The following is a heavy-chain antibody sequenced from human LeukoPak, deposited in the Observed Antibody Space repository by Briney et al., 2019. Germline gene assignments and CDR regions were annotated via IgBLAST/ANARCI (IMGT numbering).Heavy chain of an antibody. V-gene: IGHV3-23*01. J-gene: IGHJ4*02. Sequence: PGGSLRLSCAASGFTFSSYAMSWVRQAPGRGLEWVSTISGSGGSTYYADSVKGRFTISRDNSKNTLYLQMNSLGAEDTAVYYCARGGSSGYCNHFDYWGQGTLVTVSS. CDR3: ARGGSSGYCNHFDY. CDR1: GFTFSSYA. CDR2: ISGSGGST. D-gene: IGHD3-22*01.